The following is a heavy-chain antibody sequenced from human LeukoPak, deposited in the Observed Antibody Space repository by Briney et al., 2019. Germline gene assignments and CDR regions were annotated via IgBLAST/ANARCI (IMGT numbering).Heavy chain of an antibody. Sequence: SETLSLTCTVSGGSISSYYWSWIRQPAGKGLEWIGRIYTSGSTNYNPSLKSRVTMSVDTSKNQFSLRLSSVTAADTAVYYCARDIQPRFGVVNNWFDPWGQGTLVTVSS. D-gene: IGHD3-3*01. J-gene: IGHJ5*02. CDR3: ARDIQPRFGVVNNWFDP. V-gene: IGHV4-4*07. CDR1: GGSISSYY. CDR2: IYTSGST.